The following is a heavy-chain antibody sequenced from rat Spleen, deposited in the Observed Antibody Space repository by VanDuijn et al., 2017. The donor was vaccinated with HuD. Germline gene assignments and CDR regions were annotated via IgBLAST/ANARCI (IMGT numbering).Heavy chain of an antibody. Sequence: EVQLVESGGGLVQPGRSLKLSCAASGFILSDYHMAWVRQAPTKGLEWVASIKFEDFTPYYGDSVMGRFTISRDDGDRSLYLQMDSLRSEDTATDYCVRLYNNHGYWEFDFWGPGTMVTVSS. CDR3: VRLYNNHGYWEFDF. D-gene: IGHD1-5*01. CDR1: GFILSDYH. V-gene: IGHV5-22*01. CDR2: IKFEDFTP. J-gene: IGHJ1*01.